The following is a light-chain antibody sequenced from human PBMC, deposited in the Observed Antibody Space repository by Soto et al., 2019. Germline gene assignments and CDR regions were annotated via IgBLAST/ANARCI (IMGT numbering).Light chain of an antibody. CDR2: DVS. CDR3: SSYTSSSTLYV. Sequence: QSVLTQPASVSGSPGQSITISCTGTSSDVGGYNYFSWYQQHPGKAPKFMIYDVSNRPSGVSNRFSGSKSGNTASLTISGLQAEDEADYYCSSYTSSSTLYVFGTGTKVTVL. J-gene: IGLJ1*01. V-gene: IGLV2-14*01. CDR1: SSDVGGYNY.